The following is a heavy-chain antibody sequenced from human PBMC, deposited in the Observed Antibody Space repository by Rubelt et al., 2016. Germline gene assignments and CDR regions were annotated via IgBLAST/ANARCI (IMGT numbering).Heavy chain of an antibody. V-gene: IGHV3-48*01. CDR1: YS. Sequence: YSMNWVRQAPGKGPEWVSYISRSGSTIYSADSVKGRFTISRDNAKNSLYLQMNSLRAEDTAVYYCAKNGGGSCYSPFDYWGQGTLVTVSS. D-gene: IGHD2-15*01. J-gene: IGHJ4*02. CDR3: AKNGGGSCYSPFDY. CDR2: ISRSGSTI.